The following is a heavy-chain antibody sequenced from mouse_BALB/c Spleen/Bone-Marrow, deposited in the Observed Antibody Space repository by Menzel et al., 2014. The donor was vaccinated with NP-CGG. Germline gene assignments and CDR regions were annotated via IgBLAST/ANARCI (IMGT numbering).Heavy chain of an antibody. CDR3: ARSTMITRAMDY. V-gene: IGHV5-17*02. J-gene: IGHJ4*01. CDR2: ISSGSTTI. CDR1: GFTFSGFG. Sequence: EVQRVESGGGLVQPGGSRKLSCAASGFTFSGFGMHWVRQAPEKGLEWVAYISSGSTTIYYADTVKGRFTISRDNPKNTLFLQMTSLRSEDSAMYYCARSTMITRAMDYWGQGTSVSVSS. D-gene: IGHD2-4*01.